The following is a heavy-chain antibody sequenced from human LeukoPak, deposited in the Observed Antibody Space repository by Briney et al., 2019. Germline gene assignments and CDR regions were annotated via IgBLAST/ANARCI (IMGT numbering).Heavy chain of an antibody. CDR3: ARGGYCSSTSCRREAFDI. J-gene: IGHJ3*02. V-gene: IGHV1-2*02. Sequence: ASVKVSCKASGYTFTGYYMHWVRQAPGQGLEWMGWISPNSGGTNYAQKFQGRVTMTRDTSISTAYMELSRLRSDDTAVYYCARGGYCSSTSCRREAFDIWGQGTMVTVSS. CDR2: ISPNSGGT. D-gene: IGHD2-2*01. CDR1: GYTFTGYY.